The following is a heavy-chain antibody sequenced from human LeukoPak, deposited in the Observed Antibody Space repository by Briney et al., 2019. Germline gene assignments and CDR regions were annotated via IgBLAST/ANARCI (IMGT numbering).Heavy chain of an antibody. Sequence: QPGGSLRLSCAASGFTFSSYWMNWVRQAPGKGLEWVSYITSSSSSLYYADSLKGRFAISRDNAKNSLYLQMNSLRAEDTAVYYCVSYCSSSSCYWGYGLGVWGQGTTVTVSS. CDR3: VSYCSSSSCYWGYGLGV. CDR1: GFTFSSYW. V-gene: IGHV3-48*01. J-gene: IGHJ6*02. CDR2: ITSSSSSL. D-gene: IGHD2-15*01.